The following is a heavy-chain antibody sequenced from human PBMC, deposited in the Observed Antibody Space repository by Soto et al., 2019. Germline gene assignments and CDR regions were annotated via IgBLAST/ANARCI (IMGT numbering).Heavy chain of an antibody. V-gene: IGHV3-21*04. Sequence: GGSLRLSCAASGFTFSTYSMNWVRQAPGKGLDWVSSISSSSSYKYYADSVEGRFTISRHNSKNTLYLQMNSLRAEDTAVYYCARDVRFGDPIGYYYYGMDVWGQGTTVTVSS. J-gene: IGHJ6*02. CDR2: ISSSSSYK. CDR3: ARDVRFGDPIGYYYYGMDV. CDR1: GFTFSTYS. D-gene: IGHD3-10*01.